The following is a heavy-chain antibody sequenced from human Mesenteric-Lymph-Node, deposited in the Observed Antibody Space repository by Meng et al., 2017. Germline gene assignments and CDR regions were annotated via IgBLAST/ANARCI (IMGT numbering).Heavy chain of an antibody. Sequence: LSLTCAASGFMFSNYEMNWVRQAPGKGLEWVSYISSSGGTVYYADSVKGRFTISRDNAKNSLYLQMNSLRAEDTALYYCARGDVDGFDYWGQGTLVTVSS. CDR2: ISSSGGTV. CDR1: GFMFSNYE. CDR3: ARGDVDGFDY. V-gene: IGHV3-48*03. D-gene: IGHD3-16*01. J-gene: IGHJ4*02.